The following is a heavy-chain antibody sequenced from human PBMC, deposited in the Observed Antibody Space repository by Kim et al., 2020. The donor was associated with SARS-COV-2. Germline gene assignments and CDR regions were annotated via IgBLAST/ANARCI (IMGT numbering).Heavy chain of an antibody. CDR2: INSDGSST. Sequence: GGSLRLSCAASGFAFSSYWMHWVRQAPGKGLVWVSRINSDGSSTSYADSVKGRFTISRDNAKNTLYLQMNSLRAEDTAVYYCARASGITGTIEDYFDYWGQGTLVTVSS. J-gene: IGHJ4*02. D-gene: IGHD1-7*01. V-gene: IGHV3-74*01. CDR3: ARASGITGTIEDYFDY. CDR1: GFAFSSYW.